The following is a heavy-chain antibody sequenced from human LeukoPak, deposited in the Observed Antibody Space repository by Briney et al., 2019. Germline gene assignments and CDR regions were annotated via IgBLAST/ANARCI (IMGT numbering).Heavy chain of an antibody. V-gene: IGHV3-30*18. D-gene: IGHD2-15*01. Sequence: GGSLRLSCAASGFTFSNFTIHWVRQAPGKGLEWVAVILYDGRNKYYGDSVEGRFTISRDNSKNTVYLEMNSLRAEDTAVYYCAKDLMRTGYCSGASCYGWTDWGQGTLVTVSS. CDR2: ILYDGRNK. CDR3: AKDLMRTGYCSGASCYGWTD. CDR1: GFTFSNFT. J-gene: IGHJ4*02.